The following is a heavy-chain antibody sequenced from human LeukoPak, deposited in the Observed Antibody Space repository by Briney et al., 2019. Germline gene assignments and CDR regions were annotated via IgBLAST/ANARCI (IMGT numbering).Heavy chain of an antibody. D-gene: IGHD4-17*01. Sequence: GGSLRLSCAASGFTFNSYWMHWVRQAPGKGLVWVSRINRDGSSTSYADSVKGRFTISRDNAKNTLYLQMNSLRAEDTAVYYCARHNDYGDYFLDYWAREPWSPSPQ. CDR1: GFTFNSYW. V-gene: IGHV3-74*01. J-gene: IGHJ4*02. CDR2: INRDGSST. CDR3: ARHNDYGDYFLDY.